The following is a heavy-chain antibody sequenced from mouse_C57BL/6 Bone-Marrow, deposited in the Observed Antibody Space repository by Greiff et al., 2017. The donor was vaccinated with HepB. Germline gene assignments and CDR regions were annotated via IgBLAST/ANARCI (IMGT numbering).Heavy chain of an antibody. V-gene: IGHV5-6*01. CDR2: ISSGGSYT. CDR1: GFTFSSYG. J-gene: IGHJ2*01. CDR3: ARHRTTVVAKFDY. Sequence: EVQGVESGGDLVKPGGSLKLSCAASGFTFSSYGMSWVRQTPDKRLEWVATISSGGSYTYYPDSVKGRFTISRDNAKNTLYLQMSSLKSEDTAMYYCARHRTTVVAKFDYWGQGTTLTVSS. D-gene: IGHD1-1*01.